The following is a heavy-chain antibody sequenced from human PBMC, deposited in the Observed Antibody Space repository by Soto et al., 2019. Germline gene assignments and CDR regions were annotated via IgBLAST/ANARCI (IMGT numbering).Heavy chain of an antibody. D-gene: IGHD2-15*01. CDR1: GGSINSNSYY. CDR3: AKVMVAATRHTDFDS. Sequence: QLRESGPGLVKPSETLSLTCTVSGGSINSNSYYWAWIRQTPGKGLAWIASIYFDGSTYYNPSLKSRVTISVDTSKNQFSLRLTSVTTADTAVDYCAKVMVAATRHTDFDSWGQGTLVTVSS. CDR2: IYFDGST. V-gene: IGHV4-39*02. J-gene: IGHJ4*02.